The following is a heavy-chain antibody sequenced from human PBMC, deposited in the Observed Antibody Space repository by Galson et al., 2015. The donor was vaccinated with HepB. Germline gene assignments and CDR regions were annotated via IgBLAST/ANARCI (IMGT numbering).Heavy chain of an antibody. CDR2: ISGSGGST. CDR3: AKDTGIVVVPAAIYFDY. CDR1: GFTFSSYA. D-gene: IGHD2-2*02. Sequence: SLRLSCAASGFTFSSYAMSWVRQAPGKGLEWVSAISGSGGSTYYADSVKGRFTISRDNSKNTLYLQMNSLRAEDTAVYYCAKDTGIVVVPAAIYFDYWGQGTLVTVSS. J-gene: IGHJ4*02. V-gene: IGHV3-23*01.